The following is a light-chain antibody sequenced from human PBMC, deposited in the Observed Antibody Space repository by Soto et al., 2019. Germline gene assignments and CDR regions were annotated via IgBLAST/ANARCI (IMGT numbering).Light chain of an antibody. V-gene: IGKV1-33*01. J-gene: IGKJ4*01. CDR1: QVITND. CDR3: QQYDNVPLT. Sequence: DIQMTQSPSSLSASVGDRVTITCQASQVITNDLNWYQQKPGKAPKVLIYEASNLKTGVPSRFSGSGSGTDFTFTISSLQPEDIAKYFCQQYDNVPLTFGGGTKVEIK. CDR2: EAS.